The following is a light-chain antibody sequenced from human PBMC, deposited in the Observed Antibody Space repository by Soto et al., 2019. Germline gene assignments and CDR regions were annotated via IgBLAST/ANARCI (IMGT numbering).Light chain of an antibody. Sequence: QSALAQPASVSGSPGQSITISCTGTSSDVGSYNLVSWYQQHPGKAPKLMIYEVSKRPSGVSNRFSGSKSGNTASLTISGLRAEDEADYSCCSYGGRNTFVFGSGTKLTVL. V-gene: IGLV2-23*02. CDR3: CSYGGRNTFV. CDR2: EVS. CDR1: SSDVGSYNL. J-gene: IGLJ1*01.